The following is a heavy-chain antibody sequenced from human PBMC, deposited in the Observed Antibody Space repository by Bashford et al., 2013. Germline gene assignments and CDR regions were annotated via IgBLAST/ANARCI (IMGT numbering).Heavy chain of an antibody. CDR1: GGTFSSYA. J-gene: IGHJ6*02. V-gene: IGHV1-69*06. CDR2: IIPIFGTA. CDR3: ARDTCSGGSCYPFYDEYYGMDV. Sequence: SVKVSCKASGGTFSSYAISWVRQAPGQGLEWMGGIIPIFGTANYAQKFQGRVTITADKSTSTAYMELSSLRSEDTAVYYCARDTCSGGSCYPFYDEYYGMDVWGQGTTVTVSS. D-gene: IGHD2-15*01.